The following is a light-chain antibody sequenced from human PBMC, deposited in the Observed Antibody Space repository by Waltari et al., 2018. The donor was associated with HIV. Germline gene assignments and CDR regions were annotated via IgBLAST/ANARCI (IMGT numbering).Light chain of an antibody. V-gene: IGLV8-61*01. CDR2: NTN. CDR1: SCSVSTTYY. Sequence: QTVVTQEPSFSVSPGGTVTLTCRLSSCSVSTTYYPSWYQHTPGQAPRTLIYNTNTRSSGVPDRFSGSILGNKAALNITGAQADDECDYYCVLYMGSGISVFGGGTKLTVL. J-gene: IGLJ2*01. CDR3: VLYMGSGISV.